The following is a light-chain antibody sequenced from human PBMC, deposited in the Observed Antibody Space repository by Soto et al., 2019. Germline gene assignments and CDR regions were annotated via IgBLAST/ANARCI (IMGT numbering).Light chain of an antibody. CDR2: GAS. J-gene: IGKJ1*01. CDR3: QQYKSYWT. Sequence: EIVMTQSPAPLSVSPGERATLSCRASQSVSSGLAWYHQKPGQAPRLPIYGASTRATGIPARFSGSGSGTEFTLTISSLQPDDFATYYCQQYKSYWTFGQGTKVDIK. V-gene: IGKV3-15*01. CDR1: QSVSSG.